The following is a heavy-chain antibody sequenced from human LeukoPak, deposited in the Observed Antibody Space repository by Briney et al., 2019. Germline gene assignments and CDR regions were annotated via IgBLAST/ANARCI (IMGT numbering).Heavy chain of an antibody. V-gene: IGHV3-21*01. J-gene: IGHJ4*02. CDR1: GFTSSSYS. Sequence: PGGSLRLSCTVSGFTSSSYSLNWVRQAPGKGLEWVSSISSSSSFMYYADSVKGRFTISRDNAKNALYLQMNSLRAEDTAVYYCVRVDHSLGKTYFDYWGQGTLVIVSS. CDR3: VRVDHSLGKTYFDY. CDR2: ISSSSSFM. D-gene: IGHD2-21*01.